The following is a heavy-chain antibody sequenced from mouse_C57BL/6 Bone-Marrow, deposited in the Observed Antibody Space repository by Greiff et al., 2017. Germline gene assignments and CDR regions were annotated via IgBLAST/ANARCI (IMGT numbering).Heavy chain of an antibody. CDR3: ARCGYDWVFYAMDY. J-gene: IGHJ4*01. V-gene: IGHV1-69*01. CDR1: GYTFTSYW. Sequence: QVQLQQPGAELVMPGASVKLSCKASGYTFTSYWMYWVKQRPGQGLEWIGEIDPSDSYTNYNQKFKGKSTLTVDKSSSTAYMKLSSLTSEDSAVYFCARCGYDWVFYAMDYWGQGTSVTVSS. CDR2: IDPSDSYT. D-gene: IGHD2-2*01.